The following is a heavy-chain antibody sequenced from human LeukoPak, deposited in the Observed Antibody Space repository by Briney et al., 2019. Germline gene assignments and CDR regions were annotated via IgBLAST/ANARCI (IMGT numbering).Heavy chain of an antibody. CDR2: INHNGGT. V-gene: IGHV4-34*01. CDR1: GGSVRGYY. D-gene: IGHD6-19*01. CDR3: AGGRYFSGWNGIFDY. J-gene: IGHJ4*02. Sequence: SETLSLTCAVFGGSVRGYYWNWIRQPPGKGLEWIGEINHNGGTNYIPSLKTRVTISLDTSKNQFSLKLTSVTAADTAVYYCAGGRYFSGWNGIFDYWGQGTLITVSS.